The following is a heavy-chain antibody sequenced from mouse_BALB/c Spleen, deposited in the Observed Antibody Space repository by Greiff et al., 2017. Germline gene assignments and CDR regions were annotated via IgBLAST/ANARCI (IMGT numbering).Heavy chain of an antibody. CDR1: GYTFTSYW. D-gene: IGHD1-1*01. J-gene: IGHJ2*01. V-gene: IGHV1S22*01. CDR2: IYPGSGST. CDR3: ARRGYYGSSYNY. Sequence: LQQPGSELVRPGASVKLSCKASGYTFTSYWMHWVKQRPGQGLEWIGNIYPGSGSTNYDEKFKSKATLTVDKSSSTAYMQLSSLTSEDSAVYYCARRGYYGSSYNYWGQGTTLTVSS.